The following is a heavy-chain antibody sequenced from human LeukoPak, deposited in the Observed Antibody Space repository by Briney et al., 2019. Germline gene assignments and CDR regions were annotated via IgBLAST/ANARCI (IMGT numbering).Heavy chain of an antibody. V-gene: IGHV3-7*01. CDR3: ARDGKIVAAPFDY. CDR2: IKQDGSEK. Sequence: PGGSLRLSCAASGFTFSSYAMHWVRQAPGKGLEWVANIKQDGSEKYYVESVKGRFTISRDNAKNSLYLQMNSLRAEDTAVYYCARDGKIVAAPFDYWGQGTLVTVSS. D-gene: IGHD5-12*01. CDR1: GFTFSSYA. J-gene: IGHJ4*02.